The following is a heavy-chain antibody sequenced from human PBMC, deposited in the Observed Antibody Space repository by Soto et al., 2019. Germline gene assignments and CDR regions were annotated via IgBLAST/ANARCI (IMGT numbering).Heavy chain of an antibody. CDR2: IYYSGST. CDR1: GGSISSGDYY. V-gene: IGHV4-30-4*01. D-gene: IGHD3-3*01. CDR3: ARDNILGILYGGMDV. Sequence: SETLSLTCTVSGGSISSGDYYWSWIRQPPGKGLEWIGYIYYSGSTYYNPSLKSRVTISVDTSKNQFSLKLSSVTAADTAVYYCARDNILGILYGGMDVWGQGTTVT. J-gene: IGHJ6*02.